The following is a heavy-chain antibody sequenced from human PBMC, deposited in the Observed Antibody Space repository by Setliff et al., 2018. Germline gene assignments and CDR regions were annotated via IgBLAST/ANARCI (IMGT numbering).Heavy chain of an antibody. J-gene: IGHJ4*02. CDR3: ARGRSNFWGYYFDY. Sequence: SETLSLTCAVYGGSFSGYYWSWIRQPPGKGLEWIGEINHSGSTNNNPSLKSRVTISVDTSKNQFSLKLSSVTAADTAVYYCARGRSNFWGYYFDYWGQGTLVTVSS. CDR2: INHSGST. CDR1: GGSFSGYY. V-gene: IGHV4-34*01. D-gene: IGHD3-3*01.